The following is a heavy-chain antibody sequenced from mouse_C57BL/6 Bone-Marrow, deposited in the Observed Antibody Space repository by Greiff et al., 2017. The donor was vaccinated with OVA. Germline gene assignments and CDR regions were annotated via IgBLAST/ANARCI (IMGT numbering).Heavy chain of an antibody. J-gene: IGHJ3*01. CDR2: IYPRSGNT. Sequence: VQLQQSGAELARPGASVKLSCKASGYTFTSYGISWVKQRTGQGLEWIGEIYPRSGNTYYNEKFKGKATLTADKSSSTAYMELRSLTSEDSAVYFCARDSSGYGGWFAYWGQGTLVTVSA. V-gene: IGHV1-81*01. CDR1: GYTFTSYG. CDR3: ARDSSGYGGWFAY. D-gene: IGHD3-2*02.